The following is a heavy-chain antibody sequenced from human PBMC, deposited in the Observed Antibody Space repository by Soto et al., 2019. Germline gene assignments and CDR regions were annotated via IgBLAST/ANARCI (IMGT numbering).Heavy chain of an antibody. D-gene: IGHD3-22*01. J-gene: IGHJ3*01. V-gene: IGHV3-74*03. CDR1: GFTLSSHW. CDR3: AREAGYSSRTSGYRRAFDL. CDR2: VNTDGATT. Sequence: EVELVESGGDLVQTGGSLRLSCAASGFTLSSHWMHWVRQVPGKGLVWVARVNTDGATTTYADAVKGRFTISKDNAKNTGFWRMDGLTTEDTSTYYGAREAGYSSRTSGYRRAFDLWGQGQWSPSLQ.